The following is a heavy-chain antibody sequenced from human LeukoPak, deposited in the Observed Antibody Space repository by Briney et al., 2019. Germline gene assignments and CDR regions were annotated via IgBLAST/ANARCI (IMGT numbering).Heavy chain of an antibody. CDR3: ARDGYNYLSHFDY. D-gene: IGHD5-24*01. Sequence: ASVKVSCKASGYTFTSYYMHWVRQAPGQGLEWMGIINPSGGSTSYAQKLQGRVAMTTDTSTSTAYMELRSLRSDDTAVYYCARDGYNYLSHFDYWGQGTLVTVSS. CDR2: INPSGGST. V-gene: IGHV1-46*01. CDR1: GYTFTSYY. J-gene: IGHJ4*02.